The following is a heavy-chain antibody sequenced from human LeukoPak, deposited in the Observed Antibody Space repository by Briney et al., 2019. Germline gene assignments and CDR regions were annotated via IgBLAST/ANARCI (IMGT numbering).Heavy chain of an antibody. Sequence: PAGGSLRLSCAAYGFTFSSYAMSWVRQAPGKGLEWVSAISGSGGSTYYADSVKGRFTIPRDNSKNTLYLQMNSLRAEDTAVYYCAKDTGYSSSWYPPYYYYYGMDVWGQGTTVTVSS. V-gene: IGHV3-23*01. CDR2: ISGSGGST. CDR1: GFTFSSYA. CDR3: AKDTGYSSSWYPPYYYYYGMDV. J-gene: IGHJ6*02. D-gene: IGHD6-13*01.